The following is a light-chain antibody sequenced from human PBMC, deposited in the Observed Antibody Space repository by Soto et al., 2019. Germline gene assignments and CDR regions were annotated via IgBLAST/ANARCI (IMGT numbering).Light chain of an antibody. CDR1: QSVSSSY. V-gene: IGKV3-20*01. Sequence: EIVLTQSPGTLSLSPGERATLSCRASQSVSSSYLAWYQQKPGQAPRLLIYGASSRATGIPDRFSGSGSGTDFTLTISRLEPEDFAVYYCQQYGSLPTFGQGTRLEIK. CDR2: GAS. J-gene: IGKJ5*01. CDR3: QQYGSLPT.